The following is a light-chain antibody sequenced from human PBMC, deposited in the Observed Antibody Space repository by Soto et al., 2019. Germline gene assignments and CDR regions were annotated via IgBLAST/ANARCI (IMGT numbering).Light chain of an antibody. CDR1: QSILYSSNNKNY. Sequence: DIVMTQSPDSLAVSLGERATINCKSSQSILYSSNNKNYLDWYQQKPGQPPKLLIYWASTRESGVPDRFSGSGSGTDFTLTISSLQAEDVEVYYCQQYYSTPRTFGQGTKLDIK. CDR3: QQYYSTPRT. CDR2: WAS. J-gene: IGKJ2*01. V-gene: IGKV4-1*01.